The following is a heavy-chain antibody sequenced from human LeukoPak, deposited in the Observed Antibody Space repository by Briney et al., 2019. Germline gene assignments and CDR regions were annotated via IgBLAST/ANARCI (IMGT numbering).Heavy chain of an antibody. CDR3: TRGSYDVLTGRSTLGEY. D-gene: IGHD3-9*01. J-gene: IGHJ4*02. CDR2: IYYSGST. Sequence: SETLSLTCTISGGSITGSSYYWGWIRQSPGKGLEWIGNIYYSGSTYYNSSLKSRVTISIDTSKNHFSLRLTSVTAPDTAVYFCTRGSYDVLTGRSTLGEYWGQGTLVAVSS. V-gene: IGHV4-39*02. CDR1: GGSITGSSYY.